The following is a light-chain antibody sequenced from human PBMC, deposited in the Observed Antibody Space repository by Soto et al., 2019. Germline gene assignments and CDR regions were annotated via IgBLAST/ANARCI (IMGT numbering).Light chain of an antibody. Sequence: EIVMTQSPATLYVSPGERDTLSCRASQSISTNFAWYRQKPGQAPRLLIYGTSTRATGIPAAFSGSGSRTEFTHTISSLQSEDFAVYYCQQYNSWPFTFGPGTKVDIK. V-gene: IGKV3-15*01. CDR3: QQYNSWPFT. CDR2: GTS. J-gene: IGKJ3*01. CDR1: QSISTN.